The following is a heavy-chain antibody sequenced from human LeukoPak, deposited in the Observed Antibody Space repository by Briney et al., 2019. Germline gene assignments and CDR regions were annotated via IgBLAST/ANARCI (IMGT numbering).Heavy chain of an antibody. CDR3: ARDRDIVVVPAAIFGY. V-gene: IGHV3-21*01. D-gene: IGHD2-2*01. Sequence: PGGSLRLSCAASGFTFSSYSMNWVRQAPGKGLEWVSSISSSSSYIYYADSVKGRFTISRDNAKNSLHLQMNSLRAEDTAVYYCARDRDIVVVPAAIFGYWGQGTLVTVSS. CDR2: ISSSSSYI. CDR1: GFTFSSYS. J-gene: IGHJ4*02.